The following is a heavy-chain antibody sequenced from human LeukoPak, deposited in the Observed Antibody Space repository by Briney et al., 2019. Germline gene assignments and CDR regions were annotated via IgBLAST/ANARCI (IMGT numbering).Heavy chain of an antibody. V-gene: IGHV4-39*07. J-gene: IGHJ4*02. Sequence: SETLSLTCTVSGGSISSSSYYWGWIRQPPGKGLEWIGSIYYSGSTYYNPSLKSRVTISVDTSKNQFSLKLSSVTAADTAVYYCARVRWVYGGLFDYWGQGTLVTVSS. CDR2: IYYSGST. D-gene: IGHD4/OR15-4a*01. CDR1: GGSISSSSYY. CDR3: ARVRWVYGGLFDY.